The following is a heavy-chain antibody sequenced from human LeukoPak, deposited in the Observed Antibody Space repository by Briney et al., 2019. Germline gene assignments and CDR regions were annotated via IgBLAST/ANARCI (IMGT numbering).Heavy chain of an antibody. V-gene: IGHV4-61*02. J-gene: IGHJ4*02. D-gene: IGHD3-22*01. CDR3: ARARYYYDSSGYYYELDDY. CDR2: IYTSGST. CDR1: GGSISSGSYY. Sequence: SETLSLTXTVSGGSISSGSYYWSWIRQPAGKGLEWIGRIYTSGSTNYNPSFKSRVTISVDTSKNQFSLKLSSVTAADTAVYYCARARYYYDSSGYYYELDDYWGQGTLVTVSS.